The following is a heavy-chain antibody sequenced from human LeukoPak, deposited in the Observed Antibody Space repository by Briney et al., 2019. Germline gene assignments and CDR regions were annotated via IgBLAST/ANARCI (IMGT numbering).Heavy chain of an antibody. CDR2: INHSGST. J-gene: IGHJ6*03. V-gene: IGHV4-34*01. Sequence: PSETLSLTCAVYGGSFSGYYWSWIRQPPGKGLEWIGEINHSGSTNYNPSLKSRVTISVDTSKNQFSLKLSSVTAADTAVYYCAKGKIAVAGDPTHYYYMDVWGKGTTVTVSS. CDR3: AKGKIAVAGDPTHYYYMDV. D-gene: IGHD6-19*01. CDR1: GGSFSGYY.